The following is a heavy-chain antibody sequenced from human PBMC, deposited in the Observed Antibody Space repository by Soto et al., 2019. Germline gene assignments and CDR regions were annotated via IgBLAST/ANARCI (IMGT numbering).Heavy chain of an antibody. V-gene: IGHV3-23*01. CDR1: GFTFSSYA. Sequence: EVQLLESGGGLVQPGGSLRLSCAASGFTFSSYAMSWVRQAPGKGLEWISAVSGSGGSTYYADSVKGRFTISRDNSKDTKYLQMNNLRAEDTAVYYCAKPPDYNWNAYGGQGPLVTVSS. J-gene: IGHJ4*02. CDR2: VSGSGGST. D-gene: IGHD1-20*01. CDR3: AKPPDYNWNAY.